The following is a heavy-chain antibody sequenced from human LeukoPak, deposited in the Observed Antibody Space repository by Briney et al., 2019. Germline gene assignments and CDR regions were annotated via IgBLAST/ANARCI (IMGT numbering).Heavy chain of an antibody. CDR1: GGSISSYY. CDR2: IYYSGST. CDR3: ARLAIPNMSYDSSGY. J-gene: IGHJ4*02. D-gene: IGHD3-22*01. V-gene: IGHV4-59*01. Sequence: SETLSLTCTVSGGSISSYYWSWIRQPPGKGLEWIGYIYYSGSTNYNPSLKSRVTISVDTSKNQFSLKLSSVTAADTAVYYCARLAIPNMSYDSSGYWGQGTLVTVSS.